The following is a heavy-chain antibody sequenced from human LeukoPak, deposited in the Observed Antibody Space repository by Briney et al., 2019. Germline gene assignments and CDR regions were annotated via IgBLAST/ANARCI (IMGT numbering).Heavy chain of an antibody. CDR2: INQDGIEK. CDR3: ARGFDGYYGFDI. J-gene: IGHJ3*02. D-gene: IGHD5-24*01. CDR1: GFTFTTYW. Sequence: GSLRLSCAASGFTFTTYWMSWVRQAPGKGLEWVANINQDGIEKYYVASVKGRFTISRDNAKNSMYVQMNSLRAEDTAVYYCARGFDGYYGFDIWGQGTMVTVSS. V-gene: IGHV3-7*05.